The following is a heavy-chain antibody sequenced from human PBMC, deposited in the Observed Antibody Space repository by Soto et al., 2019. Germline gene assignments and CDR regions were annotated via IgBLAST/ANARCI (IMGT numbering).Heavy chain of an antibody. CDR3: ARDLGYDILTGYQKYYYYGMDV. Sequence: EVQLVESGGGLVQPGGSLRLSCAASGFTFSSYEMNWVRQAPGKGLEWVSYISSSGSTIYYADSVKGRFTISRDNAKNSLYLQMNSLKAEDTAVYYCARDLGYDILTGYQKYYYYGMDVWGQGTTVTVSS. CDR1: GFTFSSYE. J-gene: IGHJ6*02. D-gene: IGHD3-9*01. CDR2: ISSSGSTI. V-gene: IGHV3-48*03.